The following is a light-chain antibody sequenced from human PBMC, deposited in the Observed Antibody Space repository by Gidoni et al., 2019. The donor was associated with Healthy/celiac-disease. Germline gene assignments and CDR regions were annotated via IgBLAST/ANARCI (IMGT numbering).Light chain of an antibody. V-gene: IGKV3-11*01. J-gene: IGKJ4*01. CDR2: DAS. CDR3: QQRSNWKLT. Sequence: PPSLSFPPGRAATLCSRAKSGISNYVAWYQQHPGQAPRLLIDDASNRATSTPARFSGSGSGTDFTLTISSLEPEDFAVYYCQQRSNWKLTFGGGTKVEIK. CDR1: SGISNY.